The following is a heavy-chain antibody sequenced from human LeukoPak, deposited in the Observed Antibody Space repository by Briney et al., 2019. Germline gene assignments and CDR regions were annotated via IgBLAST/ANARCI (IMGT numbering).Heavy chain of an antibody. J-gene: IGHJ4*02. CDR2: INQDGTEK. V-gene: IGHV3-7*03. CDR3: ARSLVYGGLDY. CDR1: GFPFSTYW. D-gene: IGHD4-23*01. Sequence: GGSLRLSCAASGFPFSTYWMSWVRQAPGKGLEGVANINQDGTEKYYVDSVKGRFTISRDNAKNSLYLQMNSLRAEDTAVYYCARSLVYGGLDYWGQGTLVTVSS.